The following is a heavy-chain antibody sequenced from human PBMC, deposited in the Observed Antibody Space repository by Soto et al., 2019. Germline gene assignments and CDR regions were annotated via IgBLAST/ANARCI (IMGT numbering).Heavy chain of an antibody. D-gene: IGHD2-15*01. Sequence: HPGGPRRPSFPPSRFTFASYAMSWVRPPPGEGLEWVSAISGSGGTTYHADYVKGRFTISRENFQNTLYLQMNSLRAEDTAVYDCAKRPSQCSGGRCYGEFNYWGQGTLVTVSS. J-gene: IGHJ4*02. CDR3: AKRPSQCSGGRCYGEFNY. CDR2: ISGSGGTT. V-gene: IGHV3-23*01. CDR1: RFTFASYA.